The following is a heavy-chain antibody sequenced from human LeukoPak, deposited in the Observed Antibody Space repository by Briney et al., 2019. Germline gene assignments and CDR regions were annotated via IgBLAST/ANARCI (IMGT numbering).Heavy chain of an antibody. Sequence: GASVKVSCKTSGYTFSTYAMNWVRQAPGQGLEWMGWINTNTGNPTYAQGFTGRFVFSLDTSVSTAYLQISSLKAEDTAVYYCARNNADGEGRFSYWGQGTLVTVSS. CDR3: ARNNADGEGRFSY. CDR2: INTNTGNP. V-gene: IGHV7-4-1*02. J-gene: IGHJ4*02. CDR1: GYTFSTYA. D-gene: IGHD3-10*01.